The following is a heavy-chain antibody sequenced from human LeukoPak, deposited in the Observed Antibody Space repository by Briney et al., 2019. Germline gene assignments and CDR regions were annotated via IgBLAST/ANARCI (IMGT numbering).Heavy chain of an antibody. Sequence: SETLSLTCAVYGGSFSGYYWSWIRQPPGNGLEWIGEINHSGSTNYNPSLKSRVTISVDTSKNQFSLKLSSVTAADTAVYYCARDLGRGYGYGPGYWGQGTLVTVSS. CDR3: ARDLGRGYGYGPGY. CDR2: INHSGST. CDR1: GGSFSGYY. J-gene: IGHJ4*02. D-gene: IGHD5-18*01. V-gene: IGHV4-34*01.